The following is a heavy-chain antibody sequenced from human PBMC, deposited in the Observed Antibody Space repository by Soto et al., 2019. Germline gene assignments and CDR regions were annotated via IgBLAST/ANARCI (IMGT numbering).Heavy chain of an antibody. J-gene: IGHJ2*01. CDR3: ASRSVTTMSWFFDL. CDR2: SYSGCSA. Sequence: EVQLVESGGDLVQPGGSLRLSCVASGFTVSGNYMIWVRQAPGKGLEWVSLSYSGCSAYYADSVKGRFTVSRDNSKNTLYLQTTSLRAEDTAVYYCASRSVTTMSWFFDLWGRGSLVTVSS. V-gene: IGHV3-66*01. CDR1: GFTVSGNY. D-gene: IGHD4-17*01.